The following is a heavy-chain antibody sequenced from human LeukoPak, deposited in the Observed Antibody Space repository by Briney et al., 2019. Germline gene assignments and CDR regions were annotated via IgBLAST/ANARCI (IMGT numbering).Heavy chain of an antibody. CDR2: IYADGNS. CDR1: GVSLERQPY. D-gene: IGHD2/OR15-2a*01. Sequence: PSETLPLTCTLCGVSLERQPYWDSIRQPAGKGLEWIGRIYADGNSTHNPPLKSRVTILVDTSKNQFSLRLSSMPAPDTAVSYLARVYYFRTWGLGTLVTVSS. V-gene: IGHV4-4*07. J-gene: IGHJ4*02. CDR3: ARVYYFRT.